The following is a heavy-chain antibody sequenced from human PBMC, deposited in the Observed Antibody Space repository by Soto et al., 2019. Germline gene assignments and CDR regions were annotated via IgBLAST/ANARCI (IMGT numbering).Heavy chain of an antibody. Sequence: GASVKVSCKASGYTFTDYYVHWVRQAPGQGLEWMGWINVNSGVTNLAQKFQGWVTLSRDTSVSTAYMELKRLKSADTAVFFCARGVSGWSPFDIWGQGTLVTVSS. CDR1: GYTFTDYY. CDR2: INVNSGVT. CDR3: ARGVSGWSPFDI. D-gene: IGHD6-19*01. J-gene: IGHJ4*02. V-gene: IGHV1-2*04.